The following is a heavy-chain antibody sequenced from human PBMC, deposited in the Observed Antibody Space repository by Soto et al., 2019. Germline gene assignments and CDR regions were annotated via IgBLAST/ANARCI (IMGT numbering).Heavy chain of an antibody. D-gene: IGHD1-26*01. Sequence: QKYLVESGGGVVQPGGSLRLSCVASGSTFSGYGMHWVRQAPGKGLEWVAVIWYDGSSKYYADSVKGRFTISRDNSKNMLYLQMDSLRAEGTAVYYCARDGIGGAVFRGFCVYWGQGTLVTVSS. CDR1: GSTFSGYG. J-gene: IGHJ4*02. V-gene: IGHV3-33*01. CDR2: IWYDGSSK. CDR3: ARDGIGGAVFRGFCVY.